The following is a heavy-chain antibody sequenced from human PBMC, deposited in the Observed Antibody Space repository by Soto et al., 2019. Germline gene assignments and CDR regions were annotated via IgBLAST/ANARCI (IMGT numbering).Heavy chain of an antibody. J-gene: IGHJ4*02. V-gene: IGHV3-23*01. D-gene: IGHD3-10*01. CDR3: AKNRQFRSYYESAGHYDN. CDR1: GFTFKNYD. CDR2: ISGSGGVT. Sequence: EVELLESGGGLVQPGGSLRLSCVASGFTFKNYDMRWIRQAPGKGLEWVSGISGSGGVTSDADSVKGRFTISRDNSKNTLYLQMNSLRAEDTAIYYCAKNRQFRSYYESAGHYDNWGQGTLVTVSS.